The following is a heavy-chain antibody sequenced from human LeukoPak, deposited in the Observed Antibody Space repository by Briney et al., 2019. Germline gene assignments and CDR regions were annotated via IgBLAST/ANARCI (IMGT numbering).Heavy chain of an antibody. J-gene: IGHJ4*02. Sequence: GGSLRLSCAASGFTFSSSWMSWVRQAPGKGLEWVANIKQDGSEKYYVDSVKGRFTISRDNSKNTLYLQMNSLRAEDTAVYYCTSDPGYYDFWSGYYPSTYFDYWGQGTLVTVSS. CDR2: IKQDGSEK. CDR3: TSDPGYYDFWSGYYPSTYFDY. V-gene: IGHV3-7*01. D-gene: IGHD3-3*01. CDR1: GFTFSSSW.